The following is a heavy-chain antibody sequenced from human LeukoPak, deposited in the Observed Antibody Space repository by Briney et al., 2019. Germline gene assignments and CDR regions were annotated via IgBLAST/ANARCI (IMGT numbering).Heavy chain of an antibody. CDR3: AKDGKYCSRISCYERYYYMDV. V-gene: IGHV3-30*02. CDR2: IRFDGSNK. CDR1: GFTFSSYS. Sequence: GGSLRLSCAASGFTFSSYSMNWVRQAPGKGLEWVAFIRFDGSNKYYAGSVKGRFTISRDNSKNTLYLQMNSLRAEDTAVYYCAKDGKYCSRISCYERYYYMDVWGKGTTVTVSS. J-gene: IGHJ6*03. D-gene: IGHD2-2*01.